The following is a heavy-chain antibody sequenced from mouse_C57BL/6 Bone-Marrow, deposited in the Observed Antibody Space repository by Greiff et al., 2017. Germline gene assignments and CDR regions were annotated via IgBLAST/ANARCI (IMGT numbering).Heavy chain of an antibody. Sequence: VKLQQPGAELVRPGSSVKLSCKASGYTFTSYWMDWVKQRPGQGLEWIGNIYPSDSETHYNQKFKDKATLTVDKSSSTAYMQLSSLTSEDSAVXYCARRWLLPDYWGQGTTLTVSS. CDR2: IYPSDSET. D-gene: IGHD2-3*01. CDR3: ARRWLLPDY. CDR1: GYTFTSYW. V-gene: IGHV1-61*01. J-gene: IGHJ2*01.